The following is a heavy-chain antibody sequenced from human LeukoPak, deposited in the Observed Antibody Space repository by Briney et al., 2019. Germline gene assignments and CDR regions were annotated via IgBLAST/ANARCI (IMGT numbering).Heavy chain of an antibody. V-gene: IGHV4-34*01. CDR3: ASQVLRYFDWLLPNYGMDV. J-gene: IGHJ6*02. D-gene: IGHD3-9*01. CDR1: GGSFSGYY. Sequence: SESLSLTCAVYGGSFSGYYWSWIRQPPGKGLEWIGEINHSGSTNYNPSLKSRVTISVDTSKNQFSLKLSSVTAADTAVYYCASQVLRYFDWLLPNYGMDVWGQGTTVTVSS. CDR2: INHSGST.